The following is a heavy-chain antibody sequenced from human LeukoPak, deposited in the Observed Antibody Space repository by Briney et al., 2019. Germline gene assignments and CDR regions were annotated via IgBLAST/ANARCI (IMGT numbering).Heavy chain of an antibody. CDR2: ISSSSSYT. Sequence: PGGSLRLSCAASGFTFSDYYMSWIRQAPGKGLEWVSYISSSSSYTNYADSVKGRFTISRDNSKNTLYLQMNSLRAEDTAVYYCAKDVVTVGYNWFDPWGQGTLVTVSS. CDR3: AKDVVTVGYNWFDP. V-gene: IGHV3-11*05. J-gene: IGHJ5*02. CDR1: GFTFSDYY. D-gene: IGHD2-21*01.